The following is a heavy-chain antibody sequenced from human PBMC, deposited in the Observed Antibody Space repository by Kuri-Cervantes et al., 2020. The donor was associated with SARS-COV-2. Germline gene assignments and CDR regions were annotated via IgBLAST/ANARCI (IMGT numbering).Heavy chain of an antibody. V-gene: IGHV3-30*02. D-gene: IGHD3-16*01. CDR1: GFTFSSYG. Sequence: GESLKISCAASGFTFSSYGMHWVRQAPGKGLEWVAFIRYDGSNKYYADSVKGRFTISRDNSKNTLYLQMNSLRAEDTAVYYCAKVSLPGGLRLPNDAFDIWGQGTMVTVSS. CDR3: AKVSLPGGLRLPNDAFDI. J-gene: IGHJ3*02. CDR2: IRYDGSNK.